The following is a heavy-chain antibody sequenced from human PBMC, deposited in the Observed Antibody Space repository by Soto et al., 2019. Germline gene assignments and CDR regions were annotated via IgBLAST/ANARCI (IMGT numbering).Heavy chain of an antibody. CDR1: WFTCSSDA. Sequence: GVSLRLSCAASWFTCSSDAMHWVRQAPGKGLEWVSVISYDGSNKYYADSVKGRFTISRDNAINSLYLQMKSLRPDDTAVYYCANFPYCSSSACLDYWGRGTLVTRSS. J-gene: IGHJ4*02. V-gene: IGHV3-30-3*01. CDR2: ISYDGSNK. D-gene: IGHD2-15*01. CDR3: ANFPYCSSSACLDY.